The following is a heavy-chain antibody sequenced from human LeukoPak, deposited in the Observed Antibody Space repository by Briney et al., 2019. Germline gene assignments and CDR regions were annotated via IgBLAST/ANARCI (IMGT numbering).Heavy chain of an antibody. V-gene: IGHV3-66*01. CDR1: GFTVSSNY. J-gene: IGHJ2*01. CDR2: IYSGGST. Sequence: SGGSLRLSCAASGFTVSSNYMSWVRQVPGKGLEWVSLIYSGGSTYYADSLKGRFSISRDNSKNTLYLQMNSLRAEDTAVYYCARDLGLYWYFDLWGRGTLVTVSS. CDR3: ARDLGLYWYFDL. D-gene: IGHD7-27*01.